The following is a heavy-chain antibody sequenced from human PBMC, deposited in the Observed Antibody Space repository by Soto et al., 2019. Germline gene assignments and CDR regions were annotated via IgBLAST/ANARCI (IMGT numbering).Heavy chain of an antibody. D-gene: IGHD3-3*01. V-gene: IGHV1-18*01. Sequence: ASVKVSCKASGYTFTSYGISWVRQAPGQGLEWMGWISAYNGNTNYAQKLQGRVTMTTDTSTSTAYMELRSLRSYDTAVYCCARTPSLNCYYDFGSSYLGYYFGYWGQGTLVTVSS. J-gene: IGHJ4*02. CDR1: GYTFTSYG. CDR3: ARTPSLNCYYDFGSSYLGYYFGY. CDR2: ISAYNGNT.